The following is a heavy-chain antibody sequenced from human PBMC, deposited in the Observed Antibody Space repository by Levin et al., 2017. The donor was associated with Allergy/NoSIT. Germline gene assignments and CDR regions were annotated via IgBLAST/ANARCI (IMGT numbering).Heavy chain of an antibody. CDR1: GFTFSNYA. V-gene: IGHV3-23*01. D-gene: IGHD3-10*01. CDR3: AKGSTLVRGVTPHFDY. J-gene: IGHJ4*02. CDR2: ISGSGTRT. Sequence: GGSLRLSCAASGFTFSNYAMSWVRQAPGKGLEWVSVISGSGTRTYYADSVKGQFTISRDNSKNTLYLQMNSLRAEDTAVYYCAKGSTLVRGVTPHFDYWGQGTLVTVSS.